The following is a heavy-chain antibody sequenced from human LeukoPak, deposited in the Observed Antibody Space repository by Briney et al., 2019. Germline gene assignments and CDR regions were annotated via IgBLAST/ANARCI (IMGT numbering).Heavy chain of an antibody. Sequence: KPSETLSLTCTVSGGSISSGDYYWSWIRQPPGKGLEWIGYIYYSGSSYYIPSLKSRVTMSVDTSKNQFSLRLSSVTTADTAVYYCARQIYGDLYYFDYWGQGTLVTVSS. CDR3: ARQIYGDLYYFDY. CDR1: GGSISSGDYY. D-gene: IGHD4-17*01. V-gene: IGHV4-30-4*01. J-gene: IGHJ4*02. CDR2: IYYSGSS.